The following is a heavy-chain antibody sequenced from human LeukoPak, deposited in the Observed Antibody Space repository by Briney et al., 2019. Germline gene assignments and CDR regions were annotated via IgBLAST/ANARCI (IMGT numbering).Heavy chain of an antibody. V-gene: IGHV1-69*13. J-gene: IGHJ5*02. CDR2: IIPIFGTA. CDR1: GGTFSSYA. D-gene: IGHD6-19*01. CDR3: ARDGRREQWLVRWFDP. Sequence: SVKVSCKASGGTFSSYAISWVRQAPGQGLEWMGGIIPIFGTANYAQKFQGRATITADESTSTAYMELSSLRSEDTAVYYCARDGRREQWLVRWFDPWGQGTLVTVSS.